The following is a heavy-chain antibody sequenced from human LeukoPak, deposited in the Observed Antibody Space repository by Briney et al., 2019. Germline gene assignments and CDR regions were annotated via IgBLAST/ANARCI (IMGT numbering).Heavy chain of an antibody. CDR2: INSDGSST. CDR1: GFTFSSYW. CDR3: ARDQGMDV. Sequence: GGSLRLSCAASGFTFSSYWMHWVRQAPGKGRVWVSRINSDGSSTSYADSVKGRFTISRDNAKNTLYLQMSSLRAEDTAVYYCARDQGMDVWGQWTTVTVSS. J-gene: IGHJ6*02. V-gene: IGHV3-74*01.